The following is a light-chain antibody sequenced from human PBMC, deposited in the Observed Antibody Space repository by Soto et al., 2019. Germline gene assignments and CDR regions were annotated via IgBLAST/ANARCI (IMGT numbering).Light chain of an antibody. Sequence: EIVLTQSPGTLSLSPGERATLSCRASQSVSSSYLAWDQQKPGQSHRLLIYGASSRATGIPDRFSGSGSGTAFTLTISRLVPYDIAVYYCQQYGISPLTFGQGTKVEIK. CDR2: GAS. J-gene: IGKJ1*01. CDR3: QQYGISPLT. CDR1: QSVSSSY. V-gene: IGKV3-20*01.